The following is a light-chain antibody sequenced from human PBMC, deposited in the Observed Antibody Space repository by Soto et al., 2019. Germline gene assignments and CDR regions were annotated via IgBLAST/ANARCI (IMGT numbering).Light chain of an antibody. V-gene: IGKV4-1*01. CDR3: QQYYITPPWT. CDR1: QSVLYSSNNKNY. CDR2: LAS. J-gene: IGKJ1*01. Sequence: DIVMTQSPDSLAVSLGERATINCKSSQSVLYSSNNKNYLAWYQQKPGQPPKLLIYLASTRESGVPDRFSGSGSGTDFTLTISRLQAEDVAVYYCQQYYITPPWTFGQGTNVEIK.